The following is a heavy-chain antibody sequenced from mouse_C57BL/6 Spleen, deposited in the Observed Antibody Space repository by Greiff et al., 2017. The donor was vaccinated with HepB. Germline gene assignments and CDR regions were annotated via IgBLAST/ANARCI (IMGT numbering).Heavy chain of an antibody. CDR1: GYTFTDHT. V-gene: IGHV1-78*01. D-gene: IGHD2-4*01. J-gene: IGHJ1*03. CDR3: AREVYYDPWYFDV. Sequence: VKLVESDAELVKPGASVKISCKVSGYTFTDHTIHWMKQRPEQGLEWIGYIYPRDGSTKYNEKFKGKATLTADKSSSTAYMQLNSLTSEDSAVYFCAREVYYDPWYFDVWGTGTTVTVSS. CDR2: IYPRDGST.